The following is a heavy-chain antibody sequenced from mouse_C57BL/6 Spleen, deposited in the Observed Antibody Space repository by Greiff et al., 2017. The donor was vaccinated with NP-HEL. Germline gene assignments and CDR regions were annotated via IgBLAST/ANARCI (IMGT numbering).Heavy chain of an antibody. J-gene: IGHJ2*01. Sequence: EVQLQQSGPVLVKPGASVKMSCKASGYTFTDYYMNWVKQSHGKSLEWIGVINPYNGGTSYNQKFKGKATLTIDKSSSTAYMELNSLTSEDSAVYYCARWEGTTVVAPDYWGQGTTLTDSS. D-gene: IGHD1-1*01. CDR1: GYTFTDYY. V-gene: IGHV1-19*01. CDR3: ARWEGTTVVAPDY. CDR2: INPYNGGT.